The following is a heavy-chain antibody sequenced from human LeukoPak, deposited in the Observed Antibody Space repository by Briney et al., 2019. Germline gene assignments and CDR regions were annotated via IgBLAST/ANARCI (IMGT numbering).Heavy chain of an antibody. V-gene: IGHV7-4-1*02. CDR2: INTNTGNP. CDR3: ARDRLDSSSWPYYYYYGMDV. J-gene: IGHJ6*02. Sequence: ASVKVSCKASGYTFTSYAMNWVRQAPGQGLEWTGWINTNTGNPTYAQGFTGRFVFSLDTSVSTAYLQISSLKAEDTAVYYCARDRLDSSSWPYYYYYGMDVWGQGTTVAVSS. D-gene: IGHD6-13*01. CDR1: GYTFTSYA.